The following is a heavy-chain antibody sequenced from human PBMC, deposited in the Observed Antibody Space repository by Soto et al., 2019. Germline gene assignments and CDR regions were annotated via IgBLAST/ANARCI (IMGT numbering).Heavy chain of an antibody. J-gene: IGHJ3*01. V-gene: IGHV1-69*08. D-gene: IGHD3-3*01. CDR1: GGTFSTYI. Sequence: QVQLVQSGAEVRKPGSSVKVSCKAPGGTFSTYIISWVRQAPGQGLEWMGRIIPIPDITNYAQKFQGRVKVTADRSTSTAYMELTSLKSEDTAVYYCARDRITTRGDAFDLWGQGKMVTVSS. CDR3: ARDRITTRGDAFDL. CDR2: IIPIPDIT.